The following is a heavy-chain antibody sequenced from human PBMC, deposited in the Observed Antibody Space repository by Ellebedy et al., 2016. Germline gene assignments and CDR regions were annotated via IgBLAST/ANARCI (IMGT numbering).Heavy chain of an antibody. V-gene: IGHV3-30*03. CDR3: ARGASGDSGGWVYFEY. Sequence: GGSLRLSXVASEFALQNYGMHWVRQAPGKGLEWVAVISHDGSLKYYGDSVKGRFTISRDYARNTLYLQMDSLRSKDTALYYCARGASGDSGGWVYFEYWGQGTLVTVSS. CDR2: ISHDGSLK. D-gene: IGHD6-19*01. CDR1: EFALQNYG. J-gene: IGHJ4*02.